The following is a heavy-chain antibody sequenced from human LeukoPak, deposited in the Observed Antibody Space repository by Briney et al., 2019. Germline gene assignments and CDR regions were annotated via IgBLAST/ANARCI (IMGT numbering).Heavy chain of an antibody. CDR3: ARLTRVMVRGVIISKHYYYYMDV. CDR2: ICTSGST. CDR1: DGSISSYY. V-gene: IGHV4-4*07. Sequence: SETLSLTCTVSDGSISSYYWSWIRQPAGKGLEWIGRICTSGSTNYNPSLKSRVTMSVDTSKNQFSLKLSSVTAADTAVYYCARLTRVMVRGVIISKHYYYYMDVWGKGTTVTISS. D-gene: IGHD3-10*01. J-gene: IGHJ6*03.